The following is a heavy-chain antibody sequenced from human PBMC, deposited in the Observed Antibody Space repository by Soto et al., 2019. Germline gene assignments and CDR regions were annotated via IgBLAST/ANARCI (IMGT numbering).Heavy chain of an antibody. CDR3: ARGLLYYYGSGRLDY. Sequence: QVQLQESGPGLVKPSETLSLTCTVSGGSISSYYWSWIRQPPGKGLEWIGYIYYSGSTNYNPSLKSRVTISVDTSKNQFSLKLSSVTAADTAVYYCARGLLYYYGSGRLDYWGQGTLVTVSS. J-gene: IGHJ4*02. D-gene: IGHD3-10*01. CDR1: GGSISSYY. CDR2: IYYSGST. V-gene: IGHV4-59*01.